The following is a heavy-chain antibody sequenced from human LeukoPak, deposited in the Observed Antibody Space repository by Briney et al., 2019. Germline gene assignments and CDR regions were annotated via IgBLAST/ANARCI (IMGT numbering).Heavy chain of an antibody. Sequence: ASVKVSCKASGGTFSSYAISWVRQAPGQGLEWMGGIIPIFGTANYAQKFQGRVTITTDESTSTAYMELSSLRSEDTAVYYCARGVAGSGSTPKYWGQGTLVTVSS. D-gene: IGHD1-26*01. CDR1: GGTFSSYA. J-gene: IGHJ4*02. CDR2: IIPIFGTA. V-gene: IGHV1-69*05. CDR3: ARGVAGSGSTPKY.